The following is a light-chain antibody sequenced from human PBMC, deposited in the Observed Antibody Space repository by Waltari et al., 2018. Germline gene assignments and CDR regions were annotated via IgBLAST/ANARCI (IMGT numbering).Light chain of an antibody. CDR3: CSFAGYGIYV. Sequence: WYQRHPGRTPRLLIYDITQRPSGISDRFSGSKSGKTASLTISGLQAEDEADYYCCSFAGYGIYVFRSGTHVTVL. V-gene: IGLV2-23*02. J-gene: IGLJ1*01. CDR2: DIT.